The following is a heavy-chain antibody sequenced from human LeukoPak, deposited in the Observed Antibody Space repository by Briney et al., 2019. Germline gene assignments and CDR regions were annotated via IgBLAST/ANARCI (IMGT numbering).Heavy chain of an antibody. CDR2: INHSGST. J-gene: IGHJ3*02. Sequence: SETLSLTCAVSGGSISSGGYSWSWIRQPPGKGLEWIGEINHSGSTNYNPSLKSRVTISVDTSKNQFSLKLSSVTAADTAVYYCARTGHYYDSSGYYYLDAFDIWGQGTMVTVSS. D-gene: IGHD3-22*01. CDR1: GGSISSGGYS. CDR3: ARTGHYYDSSGYYYLDAFDI. V-gene: IGHV4-34*01.